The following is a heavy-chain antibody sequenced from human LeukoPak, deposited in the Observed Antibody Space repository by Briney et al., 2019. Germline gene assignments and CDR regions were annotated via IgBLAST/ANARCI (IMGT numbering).Heavy chain of an antibody. CDR2: ISGSGGST. CDR1: GFTFSSYA. V-gene: IGHV3-23*01. D-gene: IGHD5-18*01. Sequence: GGSLRLSCAASGFTFSSYAMSWVRQAPGKGLEWVSAISGSGGSTYYADSVRGRFTISRDNSKNTLYLQMNSLRAEDTAVYYCAKLRYSYGYMYFDYWGQGTLVTVSS. CDR3: AKLRYSYGYMYFDY. J-gene: IGHJ4*02.